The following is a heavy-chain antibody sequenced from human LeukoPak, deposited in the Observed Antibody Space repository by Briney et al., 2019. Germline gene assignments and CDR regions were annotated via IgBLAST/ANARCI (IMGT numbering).Heavy chain of an antibody. J-gene: IGHJ4*02. CDR3: AKDGGFCSGGSCYMWMTD. V-gene: IGHV3-30*18. D-gene: IGHD2-15*01. Sequence: QTGGSLRLSCAAFGFTFSTYGMHWVRQAPGKGLEWVAVISYDGSKKYYPDSVKGRFTISRDNSKNTLSLQMNSLRPEDTAVYYCAKDGGFCSGGSCYMWMTDWGQGTLVTVSS. CDR2: ISYDGSKK. CDR1: GFTFSTYG.